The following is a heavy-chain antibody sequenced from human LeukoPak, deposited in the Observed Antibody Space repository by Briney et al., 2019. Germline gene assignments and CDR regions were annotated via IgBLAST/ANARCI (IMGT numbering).Heavy chain of an antibody. CDR3: ARRRYYGSAGVCWFDP. Sequence: SETLSLTCAAYGGSFSGYYWGWIRQPPGKGLEWIGEINHSGSTNYNPSLKSRVTISVDTSKNQFSLKLSSVTAADTAVYYCARRRYYGSAGVCWFDPWGQGTLVTVSS. J-gene: IGHJ5*02. CDR2: INHSGST. D-gene: IGHD3-10*01. V-gene: IGHV4-34*01. CDR1: GGSFSGYY.